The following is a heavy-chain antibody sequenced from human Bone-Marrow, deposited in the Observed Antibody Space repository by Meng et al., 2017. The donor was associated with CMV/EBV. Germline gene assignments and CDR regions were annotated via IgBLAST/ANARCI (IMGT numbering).Heavy chain of an antibody. J-gene: IGHJ4*02. CDR2: ISAYNGNT. CDR1: GYTFPSYG. V-gene: IGHV1-18*01. D-gene: IGHD1-26*01. Sequence: KASGYTFPSYGISWVRQAPGQGLEWMGWISAYNGNTNYAQKLQGRVTMTTDTSTSTAYMELRSLRSDDTAVYYCARVKTRVDRVGDYWGQGTLVTVSS. CDR3: ARVKTRVDRVGDY.